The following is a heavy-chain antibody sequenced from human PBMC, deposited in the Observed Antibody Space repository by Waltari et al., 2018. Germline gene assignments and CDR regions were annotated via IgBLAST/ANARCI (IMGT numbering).Heavy chain of an antibody. J-gene: IGHJ5*02. D-gene: IGHD2-21*01. Sequence: QVQLQESGPGLVKPSETLSLTCAVSGYSISSGYYWGWIRQPPGKGLEWIGSIYHSGSTYYNPSLKSRVTISVDTSKSQFSLKLSSVTAADTAVYYCARDTYCGGDCRYNWFDPWGQGTLVTVSS. CDR3: ARDTYCGGDCRYNWFDP. CDR1: GYSISSGYY. V-gene: IGHV4-38-2*02. CDR2: IYHSGST.